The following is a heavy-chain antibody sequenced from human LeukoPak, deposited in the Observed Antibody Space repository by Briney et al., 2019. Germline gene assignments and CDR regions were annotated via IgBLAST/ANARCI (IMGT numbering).Heavy chain of an antibody. Sequence: PGRSLRLSCAASGFTFSGYAMHWVPKAPGKGLEWVAVISYDGSIKHYTHSVKGRFTISRDNSKSTLYLQMSSLRPEDTAVYYCASIFWGYCSSTSCYVDYWGQGTLVSVSS. CDR2: ISYDGSIK. D-gene: IGHD2-2*01. CDR1: GFTFSGYA. J-gene: IGHJ4*02. CDR3: ASIFWGYCSSTSCYVDY. V-gene: IGHV3-30-3*01.